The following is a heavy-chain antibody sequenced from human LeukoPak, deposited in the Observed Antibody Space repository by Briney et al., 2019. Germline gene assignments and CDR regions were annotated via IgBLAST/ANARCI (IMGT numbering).Heavy chain of an antibody. V-gene: IGHV1-69*13. CDR2: IIPIFGTA. CDR3: ARDLQAGSYFDY. CDR1: GGTFISYA. Sequence: GASVKVSCKASGGTFISYAISWVRQAPGQELEWMGGIIPIFGTANYAQKFQGRVTITADESTSTAYMELSSLRSEDTAVYYCARDLQAGSYFDYWGQGTLVTVSS. J-gene: IGHJ4*02. D-gene: IGHD2-2*01.